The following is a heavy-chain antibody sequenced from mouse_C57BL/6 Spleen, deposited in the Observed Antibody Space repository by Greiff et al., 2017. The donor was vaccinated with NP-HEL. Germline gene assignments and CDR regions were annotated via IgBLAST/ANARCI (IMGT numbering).Heavy chain of an antibody. Sequence: VQLQQPGAELVKPGASVKLSCKASGYTFTSYWMQWVKQRPGQGLEWIGEIDPSDSYTNYNQKFKGKATLTVDTSSSTAYMQLSSLTSEDSAVYYCARWDGKGWYFDVWGTGTTVTVSS. CDR1: GYTFTSYW. CDR2: IDPSDSYT. CDR3: ARWDGKGWYFDV. V-gene: IGHV1-50*01. J-gene: IGHJ1*03. D-gene: IGHD1-1*01.